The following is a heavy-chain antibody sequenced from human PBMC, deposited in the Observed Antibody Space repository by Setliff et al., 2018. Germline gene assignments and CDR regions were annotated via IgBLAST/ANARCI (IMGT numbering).Heavy chain of an antibody. CDR3: ARDPHYDPTYSLPGHACDF. CDR2: LFDGGSA. V-gene: IGHV4-38-2*02. J-gene: IGHJ3*01. D-gene: IGHD3-22*01. Sequence: SSETLSLTCAVSGYSISNGFYWGWIRQSPVKGLEWIGSLFDGGSAYYSPSPKSRASISLDASKNQFALKLTSATAADTAVYYCARDPHYDPTYSLPGHACDFWGQGIMVTVSS. CDR1: GYSISNGFY.